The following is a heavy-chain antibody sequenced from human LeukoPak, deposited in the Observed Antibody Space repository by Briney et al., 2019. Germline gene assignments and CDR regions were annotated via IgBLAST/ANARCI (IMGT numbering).Heavy chain of an antibody. Sequence: SETLSLTCTVSGGSISSGSYYWSWIRQPPGKGLEWIGYIYYSGSTNYNPSLKSRVTISVDTSKNQFSLKLSSVTAADTAVYYCARGTIAAAGTVGWFDPWGQGTLVTVSS. V-gene: IGHV4-61*01. D-gene: IGHD6-13*01. CDR2: IYYSGST. CDR3: ARGTIAAAGTVGWFDP. CDR1: GGSISSGSYY. J-gene: IGHJ5*02.